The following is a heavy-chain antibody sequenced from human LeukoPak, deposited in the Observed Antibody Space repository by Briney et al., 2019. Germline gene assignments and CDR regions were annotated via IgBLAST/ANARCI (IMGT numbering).Heavy chain of an antibody. V-gene: IGHV4-59*01. J-gene: IGHJ4*02. CDR1: GPSISSYY. D-gene: IGHD3-22*01. CDR2: IYYSGST. CDR3: ARIDYYDSSGFLVDY. Sequence: SETLSLTCTVSGPSISSYYWSWIRQPPGKGLEWLGYIYYSGSTNYNPSLKSRVTISVDTSKNQFSLKLSSVTAADTAVYYCARIDYYDSSGFLVDYWGQGTLVTVSS.